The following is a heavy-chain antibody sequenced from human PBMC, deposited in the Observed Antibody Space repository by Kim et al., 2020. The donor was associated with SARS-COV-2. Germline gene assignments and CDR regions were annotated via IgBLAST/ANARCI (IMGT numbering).Heavy chain of an antibody. J-gene: IGHJ5*02. CDR2: ISAYNGNT. Sequence: ASVKVSCKASGYTFTSYGISWVRQAPGQGLEWMGWISAYNGNTNYAQKLQGRVTMTTDTSTSTAYMELRSLRSDDTAVYYCARGRQGRMQANWFDPWGQGTLVTVSS. CDR1: GYTFTSYG. V-gene: IGHV1-18*01. CDR3: ARGRQGRMQANWFDP.